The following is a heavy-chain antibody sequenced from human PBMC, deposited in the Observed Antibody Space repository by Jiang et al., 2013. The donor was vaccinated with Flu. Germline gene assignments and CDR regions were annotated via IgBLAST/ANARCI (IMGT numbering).Heavy chain of an antibody. V-gene: IGHV1-69*06. D-gene: IGHD6-19*01. CDR3: ARAESWGIAVGAGENWFDP. J-gene: IGHJ5*02. CDR2: IIPIFGTA. CDR1: GGTFSSYA. Sequence: GAEVKKPGSSVKVSCKASGGTFSSYAISWVRQAPGQGLEWMGGIIPIFGTANYAQKFQGRVTITADKSTSTAYMELSSLRSEDTAVYYCARAESWGIAVGAGENWFDPWGQGTLVTVSS.